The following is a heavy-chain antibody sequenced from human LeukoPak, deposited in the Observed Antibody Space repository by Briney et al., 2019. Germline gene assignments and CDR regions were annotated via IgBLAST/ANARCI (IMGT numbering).Heavy chain of an antibody. Sequence: GGSLRLPCAGSGLTFDDYAMHWVRQAPGKGLEWVSSISWNSVTIAYADSVKGRFTISRDNAKNSLYLQMNSLRAVDTALYYCAKGKSWYHFDYWGQGTLVTVSS. J-gene: IGHJ4*02. D-gene: IGHD6-13*01. V-gene: IGHV3-9*01. CDR2: ISWNSVTI. CDR1: GLTFDDYA. CDR3: AKGKSWYHFDY.